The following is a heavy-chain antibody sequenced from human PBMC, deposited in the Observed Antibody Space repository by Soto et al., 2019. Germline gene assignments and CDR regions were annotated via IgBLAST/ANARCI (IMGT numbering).Heavy chain of an antibody. CDR3: ARQDILPGYYAFDI. CDR2: IYYSGST. CDR1: GGSISSSSYY. Sequence: QLQLQESGPGLVKPSETLSLTCTVYGGSISSSSYYWGWIRQPPGKGLEWIGSIYYSGSTYYNPSLKSRVTISVDTSKNQLSLKLSSVTAADTALYYCARQDILPGYYAFDIWGQGTMVTVST. D-gene: IGHD3-9*01. J-gene: IGHJ3*02. V-gene: IGHV4-39*01.